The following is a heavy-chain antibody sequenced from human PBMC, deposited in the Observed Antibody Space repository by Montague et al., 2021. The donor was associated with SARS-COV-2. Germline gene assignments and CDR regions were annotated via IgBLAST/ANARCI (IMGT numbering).Heavy chain of an antibody. D-gene: IGHD4-23*01. CDR1: GGSLSGFY. Sequence: SETLSLTCAVYGGSLSGFYWTWIRQAPGKGLEWVGVITHGGSTSSSPALTSRLTISLDTSKNPLSLNLDSVTAADTATYYCARSHDYRGNDYFDSWGQGALVIVSS. J-gene: IGHJ4*02. CDR2: ITHGGST. CDR3: ARSHDYRGNDYFDS. V-gene: IGHV4-34*01.